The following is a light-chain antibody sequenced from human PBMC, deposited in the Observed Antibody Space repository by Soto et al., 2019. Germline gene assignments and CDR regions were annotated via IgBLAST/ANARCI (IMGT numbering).Light chain of an antibody. CDR3: HQRAGWPPT. V-gene: IGKV3-11*01. J-gene: IGKJ4*01. CDR1: RSVNNF. CDR2: DAS. Sequence: EILLTQSPGTVSLSPWEKATLSGRATRSVNNFVAWYQQKPGQAPSLLISDASNRATGIPDRFSGSGSGTDFTLTINSLEPEDFAVYFCHQRAGWPPTFGGGTRVDIK.